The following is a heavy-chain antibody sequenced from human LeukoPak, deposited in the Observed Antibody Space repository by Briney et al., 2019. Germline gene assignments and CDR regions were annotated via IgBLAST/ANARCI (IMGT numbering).Heavy chain of an antibody. CDR3: ARPAGIAAAGTLYFQH. V-gene: IGHV1-69*04. Sequence: SVKVSCKASGGTFSSYAISWVRQAPGQGLEWMGRIIPILGIANYAQKFQGRVTITADKSTSTAYMELSSLRSEDTAVYYCARPAGIAAAGTLYFQHWGQGTLVTVSS. J-gene: IGHJ1*01. CDR1: GGTFSSYA. D-gene: IGHD6-13*01. CDR2: IIPILGIA.